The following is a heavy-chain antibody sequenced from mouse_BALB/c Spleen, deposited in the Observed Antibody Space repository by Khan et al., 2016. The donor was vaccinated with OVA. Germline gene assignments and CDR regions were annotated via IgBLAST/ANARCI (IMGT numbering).Heavy chain of an antibody. D-gene: IGHD3-2*02. CDR1: GYIFTSYW. Sequence: VELVESGAELVRPGTSVKLSCKPSGYIFTSYWIHWVKQRSGQGLEWIARIYPGTDNTYYNEKFKDKATLTADKSSSTAYLQLSSLKSEDSAVFFCAREEALYYFDYWGQGTTLTVSS. V-gene: IGHV1-76*01. CDR2: IYPGTDNT. CDR3: AREEALYYFDY. J-gene: IGHJ2*01.